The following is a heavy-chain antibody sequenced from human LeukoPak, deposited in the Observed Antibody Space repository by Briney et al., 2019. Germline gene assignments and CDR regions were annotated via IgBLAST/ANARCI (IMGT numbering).Heavy chain of an antibody. CDR2: INHSGST. CDR3: AIEGSGRSLHP. D-gene: IGHD3-3*01. Sequence: SETLSLTCAVYGGSFSGYYWSWIRQPPGKGLEWIGEINHSGSTNYNPSLKSRVTISVDTSKNQFSLKLSSVTAADTAVYYCAIEGSGRSLHPWGQGTLVTVAS. CDR1: GGSFSGYY. V-gene: IGHV4-34*01. J-gene: IGHJ5*02.